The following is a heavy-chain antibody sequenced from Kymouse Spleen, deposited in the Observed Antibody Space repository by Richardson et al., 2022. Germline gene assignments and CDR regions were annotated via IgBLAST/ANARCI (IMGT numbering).Heavy chain of an antibody. D-gene: IGHD3-10*01. Sequence: QVQLQQWGAGLLKPSETLSLTCAVYGGSFSGYYWSWIRQPPGKGLEWIGEINHSGSTNYNPSLKSRVTISVDTSKNQFSLKLSSVTAADTAVYYCARSKRITMVRGVPYYYYYGMDVWGQGTTVTVSS. J-gene: IGHJ6*02. CDR2: INHSGST. CDR1: GGSFSGYY. CDR3: ARSKRITMVRGVPYYYYYGMDV. V-gene: IGHV4-34*01.